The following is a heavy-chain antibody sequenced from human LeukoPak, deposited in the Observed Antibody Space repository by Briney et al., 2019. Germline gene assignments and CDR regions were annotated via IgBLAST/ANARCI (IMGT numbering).Heavy chain of an antibody. D-gene: IGHD3-16*01. CDR3: ARGLLGIYAFDI. CDR1: GGTFSNYA. CDR2: IIPLFGTA. Sequence: ASVKVSCKASGGTFSNYAISWVRQAPGQGLEWMGGIIPLFGTANYAQKFQGRVTITADESTSTAYMGLSSLRSEDTAVYYCARGLLGIYAFDIWGQGTMVTVSS. V-gene: IGHV1-69*13. J-gene: IGHJ3*02.